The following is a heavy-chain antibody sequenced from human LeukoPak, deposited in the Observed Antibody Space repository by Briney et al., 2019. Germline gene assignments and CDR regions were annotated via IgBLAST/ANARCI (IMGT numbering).Heavy chain of an antibody. CDR2: IHSGGST. D-gene: IGHD6-19*01. CDR1: GFTVSSNY. J-gene: IGHJ4*02. Sequence: GGSLRLSCAASGFTVSSNYMSWVRQAPGKGLEWVSVIHSGGSTYYADSVKGRFTISRDNSKNTLYLQMNSLRAEDTAVYYCASSGWYEYFDYWGQGTLVTVSS. CDR3: ASSGWYEYFDY. V-gene: IGHV3-53*01.